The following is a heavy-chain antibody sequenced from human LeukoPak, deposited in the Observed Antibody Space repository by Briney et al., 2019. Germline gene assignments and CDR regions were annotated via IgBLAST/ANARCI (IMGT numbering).Heavy chain of an antibody. D-gene: IGHD2-15*01. Sequence: PGGSLRLSCAASGFIFSNYAMSWVRQAPGKGLEWVSAISASGDSTYYADSVRGRFTLSRDNSRNSLYLQMNSLRAEDTAVYYCAKDLSGGGTCLDYWGQGTLVTVSS. CDR1: GFIFSNYA. CDR2: ISASGDST. CDR3: AKDLSGGGTCLDY. J-gene: IGHJ4*02. V-gene: IGHV3-23*01.